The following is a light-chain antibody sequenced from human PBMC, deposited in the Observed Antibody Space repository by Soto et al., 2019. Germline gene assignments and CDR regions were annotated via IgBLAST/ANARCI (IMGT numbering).Light chain of an antibody. CDR2: YAS. CDR3: QQRSN. CDR1: QSISTS. Sequence: EIVLTQSPATLSLSPGERATLSCRASQSISTSLAWYQQKPGQAPRLLIFYASNRATGIPARFSGSGSGTDFTLTISSLEPEDFAVYYCQQRSNFGQGTRLEIK. J-gene: IGKJ5*01. V-gene: IGKV3-11*01.